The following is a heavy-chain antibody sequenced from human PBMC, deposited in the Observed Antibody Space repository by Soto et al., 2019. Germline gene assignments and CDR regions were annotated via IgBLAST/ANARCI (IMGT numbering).Heavy chain of an antibody. V-gene: IGHV3-23*01. J-gene: IGHJ6*03. Sequence: PGGSLRLSCAASGFTFSSYAMSWVRQAPGKGLEWVSAISGSGGSTYYADSVKGRFTISRDNSKNTLYLQMNSLRAEDTAVYYCAKDRAYYYGSGAMDVWGKGTTVTVSS. CDR1: GFTFSSYA. D-gene: IGHD3-10*01. CDR2: ISGSGGST. CDR3: AKDRAYYYGSGAMDV.